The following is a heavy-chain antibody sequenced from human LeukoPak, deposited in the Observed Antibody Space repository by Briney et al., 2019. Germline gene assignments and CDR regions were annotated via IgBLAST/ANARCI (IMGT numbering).Heavy chain of an antibody. Sequence: GGSLRLSCAASGFTFSDYYMSWIRQAPGKGLEWVSYISRSSGTTIYYADSVRGRFTISRDNAKNSLYLQMNSLRAEDTAVYYCARDLRYYDGSAPRDLEDYWGQGTLVTVSS. CDR3: ARDLRYYDGSAPRDLEDY. CDR2: ISRSSGTTI. D-gene: IGHD3-22*01. CDR1: GFTFSDYY. J-gene: IGHJ4*02. V-gene: IGHV3-11*04.